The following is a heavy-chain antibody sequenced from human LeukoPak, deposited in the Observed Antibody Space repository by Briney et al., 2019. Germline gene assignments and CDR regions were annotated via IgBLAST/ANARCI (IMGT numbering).Heavy chain of an antibody. V-gene: IGHV3-7*03. CDR3: ARDRYVGATTAGDSDS. CDR2: INHNGNVN. Sequence: PGGSLRLSCAASGFTFSSYWMNWARQAPGKGLEWVASINHNGNVNYYVDSVKGRFTISRDNAKNSLYLQMNSLRAEDTAVYYCARDRYVGATTAGDSDSWGQGTLVTVSS. J-gene: IGHJ4*02. CDR1: GFTFSSYW. D-gene: IGHD1-26*01.